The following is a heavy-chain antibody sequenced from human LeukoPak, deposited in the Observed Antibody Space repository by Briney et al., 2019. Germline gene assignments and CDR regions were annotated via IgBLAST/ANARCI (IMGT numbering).Heavy chain of an antibody. Sequence: SETLSLTCAVSGGSFSGYYWTWIRQSPGKGLEWIGETTHSGSTNYNPSLKSRVTISVDTSKNQFSLKLSSVTAADTAVYYCARINGGLRAFYYYYGMDVWGQGTTVTVSS. CDR3: ARINGGLRAFYYYYGMDV. D-gene: IGHD4-23*01. CDR2: TTHSGST. V-gene: IGHV4-34*01. J-gene: IGHJ6*02. CDR1: GGSFSGYY.